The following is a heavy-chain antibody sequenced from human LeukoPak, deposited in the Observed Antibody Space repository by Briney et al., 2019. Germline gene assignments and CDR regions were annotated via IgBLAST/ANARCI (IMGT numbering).Heavy chain of an antibody. CDR3: TRDCSGGSCWGDAFDI. V-gene: IGHV3-49*04. CDR1: GFTFGDYA. D-gene: IGHD2-15*01. Sequence: GGSLRLSCIASGFTFGDYAMSWVRQAPGKGLEWVGFIRSKAYGGTTEYAASVRSRFSISRDDSKSIAYLQMNSLRTEDTAVFYCTRDCSGGSCWGDAFDIWGQGTMVTVSS. J-gene: IGHJ3*02. CDR2: IRSKAYGGTT.